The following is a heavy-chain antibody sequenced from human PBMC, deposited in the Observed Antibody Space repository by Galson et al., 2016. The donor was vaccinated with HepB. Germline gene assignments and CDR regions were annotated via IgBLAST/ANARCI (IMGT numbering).Heavy chain of an antibody. CDR3: AKGSPGIAVPKPLTD. CDR1: GFTFDEYA. J-gene: IGHJ4*02. D-gene: IGHD6-19*01. Sequence: SLRLSCAASGFTFDEYAMHWVRQAPGKGLECVSGISWNSDSIGYADSVRGRFTISRDNAKNSLYLQMNSLRPEDTALYYCAKGSPGIAVPKPLTDWGQGTLVTVSS. CDR2: ISWNSDSI. V-gene: IGHV3-9*01.